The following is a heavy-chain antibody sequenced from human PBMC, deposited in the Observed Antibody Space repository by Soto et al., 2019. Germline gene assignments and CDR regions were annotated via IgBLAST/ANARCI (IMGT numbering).Heavy chain of an antibody. CDR2: IYYSGST. J-gene: IGHJ6*02. D-gene: IGHD6-19*01. Sequence: TSETLSLTCTVSGGSISSSSYYWGWIRQPPGKGLEWIGSIYYSGSTYYNPSLKSRVTISVDTSKNQFSLKLSSVTAADTAVYYCARQEGAGSSGWSRYYYYYYGMDVWGQGTTVTVSS. V-gene: IGHV4-39*01. CDR3: ARQEGAGSSGWSRYYYYYYGMDV. CDR1: GGSISSSSYY.